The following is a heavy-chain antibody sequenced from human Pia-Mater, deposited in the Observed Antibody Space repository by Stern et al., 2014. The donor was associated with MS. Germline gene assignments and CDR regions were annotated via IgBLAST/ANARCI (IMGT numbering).Heavy chain of an antibody. V-gene: IGHV4-39*01. Sequence: QVQLQESGPGLVKPSETLSLTCAVSGDSISSYTHYWAWIRQPPGKGLEWIGSVYYSGATYYNPSLKSPVTISVDTSKNPFSLWFNSVTAADTAVYYCAKHACTGAACPFDLWGQGTLVTVSS. CDR2: VYYSGAT. J-gene: IGHJ4*02. CDR1: GDSISSYTHY. D-gene: IGHD2-8*02. CDR3: AKHACTGAACPFDL.